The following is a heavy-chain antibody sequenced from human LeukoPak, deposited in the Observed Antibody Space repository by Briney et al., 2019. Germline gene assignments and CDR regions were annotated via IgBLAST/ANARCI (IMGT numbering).Heavy chain of an antibody. CDR1: GFAVSNNY. V-gene: IGHV3-30-3*01. CDR3: ARDGDDVAGPKYYFDY. Sequence: GGSLRLSCAASGFAVSNNYMSWVRQAPGKGLEWVAVISYDGGNKYYADSVKGRFTISRDNSKSTLYLQMNSLKPEDTAVYNCARDGDDVAGPKYYFDYWGQGTLVTVSS. D-gene: IGHD6-19*01. CDR2: ISYDGGNK. J-gene: IGHJ4*02.